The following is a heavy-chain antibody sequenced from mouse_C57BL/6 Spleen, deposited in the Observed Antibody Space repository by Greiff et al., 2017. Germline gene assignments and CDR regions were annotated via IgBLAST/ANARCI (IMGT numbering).Heavy chain of an antibody. CDR2: INPYNGDT. V-gene: IGHV1-20*01. Sequence: EVQLQQSGPELVKPGDSVKISCKASGYSFTGYFMNWVMQSHGKSLEWIGRINPYNGDTFYNQKFKGKATLTVDKSSSTAHMELRSLTSEDSEVYYCARSGGNYANYYAKDYWGQGTSVTVSS. J-gene: IGHJ4*01. CDR1: GYSFTGYF. D-gene: IGHD2-1*01. CDR3: ARSGGNYANYYAKDY.